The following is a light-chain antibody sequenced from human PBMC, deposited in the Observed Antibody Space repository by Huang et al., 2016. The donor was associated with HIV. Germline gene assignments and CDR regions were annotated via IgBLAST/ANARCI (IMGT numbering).Light chain of an antibody. V-gene: IGKV3-20*01. CDR1: QGGSSSY. CDR3: QQYGSSPVT. J-gene: IGKJ4*01. CDR2: DAS. Sequence: EIVLTQSPGTLSLSPGERATLSCRASQGGSSSYLAWYQQKPGQAPRLVMYDASRRATGISDRFRASGSGTDFSLTINRLEPEDFAVYYCQQYGSSPVTFGGGTRVEIK.